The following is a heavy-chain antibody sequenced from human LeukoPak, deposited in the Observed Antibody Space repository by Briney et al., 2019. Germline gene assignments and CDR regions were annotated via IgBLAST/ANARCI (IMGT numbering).Heavy chain of an antibody. CDR2: ISPSGTDI. V-gene: IGHV3-11*01. J-gene: IGHJ6*03. D-gene: IGHD3-10*01. CDR1: GFNFTDTY. CDR3: AKGAKSASITMLRGVRGYYYMDV. Sequence: GGSLRLSCAVSGFNFTDTYMTWIRQAPGKGLESLSYISPSGTDISYADSVKGRFTISRDNAKNSLYLQMNSLRAEDTAVYYCAKGAKSASITMLRGVRGYYYMDVWGKGTTVTISS.